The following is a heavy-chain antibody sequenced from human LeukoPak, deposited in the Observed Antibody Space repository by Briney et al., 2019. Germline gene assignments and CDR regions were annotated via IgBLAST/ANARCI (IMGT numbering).Heavy chain of an antibody. V-gene: IGHV1-18*01. CDR3: ARDINGYYYDSHGYYPTDL. CDR1: GYTFTSYG. Sequence: ASVKVSCKASGYTFTSYGISWVRQAPGQGLERMGWISAYNGNTNYAQKLQGRVTMTTDTSTTTAYMELRSLRSDDTAVYYCARDINGYYYDSHGYYPTDLWGQGTLVTVSS. D-gene: IGHD3-22*01. CDR2: ISAYNGNT. J-gene: IGHJ5*02.